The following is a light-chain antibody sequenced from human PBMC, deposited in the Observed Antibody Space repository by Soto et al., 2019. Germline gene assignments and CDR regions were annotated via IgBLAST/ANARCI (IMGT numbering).Light chain of an antibody. CDR1: QSVSSSY. CDR3: QQRSNWPLT. V-gene: IGKV3D-20*02. CDR2: EAS. J-gene: IGKJ4*01. Sequence: EIALTQSPGTLSLSPGERATLSCRASQSVSSSYLAWYQQKTGQAPRLLISEASKRATGFPARFSGSGSGTDFTLTISSLEPEDFAVYYCQQRSNWPLTFGGGTKVDIK.